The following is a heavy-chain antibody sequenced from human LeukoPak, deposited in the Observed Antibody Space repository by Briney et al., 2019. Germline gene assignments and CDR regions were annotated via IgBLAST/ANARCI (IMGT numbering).Heavy chain of an antibody. J-gene: IGHJ4*02. CDR3: ARVLWAAAEEGVDY. Sequence: PGGSLRLSCVASGFTFRSYAMNWVRQAPGKGLEWVSSISSSSSYIYYADSVKGRFTISRDNAKNSLYLQINSLRAEDTAVYYCARVLWAAAEEGVDYWGQGTLVTVSS. V-gene: IGHV3-21*01. D-gene: IGHD3-10*01. CDR1: GFTFRSYA. CDR2: ISSSSSYI.